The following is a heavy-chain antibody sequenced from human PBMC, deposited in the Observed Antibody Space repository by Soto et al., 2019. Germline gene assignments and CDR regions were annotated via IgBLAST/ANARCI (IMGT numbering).Heavy chain of an antibody. CDR3: ARLILGATDAFDI. D-gene: IGHD1-26*01. CDR2: IYPGDSDT. J-gene: IGHJ3*02. CDR1: GYSFTNYW. Sequence: GESLKISCEGSGYSFTNYWIGWVRQMPGKGLEWMGIIYPGDSDTRNSPSFQGQVTISVDKSISTAYLQWSSLKASDTAMYYCARLILGATDAFDIWGQGTLVTVSS. V-gene: IGHV5-51*01.